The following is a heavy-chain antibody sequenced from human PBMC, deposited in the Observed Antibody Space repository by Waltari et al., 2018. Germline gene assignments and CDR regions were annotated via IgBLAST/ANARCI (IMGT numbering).Heavy chain of an antibody. J-gene: IGHJ5*02. D-gene: IGHD2-2*01. CDR3: AREVVPAATIVVNWFDP. CDR2: INTNTGHP. Sequence: QVQLVQSGSELKKPGASVKVSCKASGYTFTSYAINWVRQAPGQGLELMGWINTNTGHPTYVQGFTGRFVFSLDTSVSTAYLQISNLKAEDTAIYYCAREVVPAATIVVNWFDPWGQGTLVTVSS. CDR1: GYTFTSYA. V-gene: IGHV7-4-1*02.